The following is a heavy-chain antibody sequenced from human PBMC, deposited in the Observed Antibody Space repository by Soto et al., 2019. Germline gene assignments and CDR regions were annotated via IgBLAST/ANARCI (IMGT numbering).Heavy chain of an antibody. CDR3: ARSDNYVPFEY. CDR1: GGSISSGDYK. V-gene: IGHV4-30-4*01. D-gene: IGHD4-4*01. CDR2: IYYSGYN. J-gene: IGHJ4*02. Sequence: QVQLHESGPGLVKPSQTLSLTCTVSGGSISSGDYKWSWIRQPPGKGLEWIGYIYYSGYNYNNPSLKSRVTMSVDTSKNLFSLKLSSVTAAYTAVYYCARSDNYVPFEYWGQGTLVTVSS.